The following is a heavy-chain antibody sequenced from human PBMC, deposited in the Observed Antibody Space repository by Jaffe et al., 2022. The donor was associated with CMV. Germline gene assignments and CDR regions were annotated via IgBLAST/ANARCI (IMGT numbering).Heavy chain of an antibody. Sequence: QVQLQESGPGLVKPSETLSLTCTVSGGSISSYYWSWIRQPPGKGLEWIGYIYYSGSTNYNPSLKSRVTISVDTSKNQFSLKLSSVTAADTAVYYCARGAWYDILTGYYKGGPFDYWGQGTLVTVSS. D-gene: IGHD3-9*01. CDR2: IYYSGST. J-gene: IGHJ4*02. V-gene: IGHV4-59*01. CDR3: ARGAWYDILTGYYKGGPFDY. CDR1: GGSISSYY.